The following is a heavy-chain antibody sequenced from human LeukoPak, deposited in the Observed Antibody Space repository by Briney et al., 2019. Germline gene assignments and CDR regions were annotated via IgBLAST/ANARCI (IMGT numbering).Heavy chain of an antibody. CDR1: GYTFTSYY. V-gene: IGHV1-46*01. D-gene: IGHD1-26*01. J-gene: IGHJ4*02. CDR2: INPSGGST. Sequence: ASVKVSCKASGYTFTSYYMHWVRQAPGQGLEWMGIINPSGGSTSYAQKFQSRVTMTRDMSTSTVYMELSSLRSEDTAVYYCARASVGATSDYWGQGTLVTVSS. CDR3: ARASVGATSDY.